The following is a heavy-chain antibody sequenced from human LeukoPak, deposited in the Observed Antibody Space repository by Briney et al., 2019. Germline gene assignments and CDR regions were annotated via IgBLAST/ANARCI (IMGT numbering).Heavy chain of an antibody. CDR2: IYYSGST. CDR1: GGSISSSSYY. V-gene: IGHV4-39*07. CDR3: ARGSIFGY. J-gene: IGHJ4*02. D-gene: IGHD3-3*01. Sequence: SETLSLTCTVSGGSISSSSYYWGWIRQPPGKGLEWIGSIYYSGSTYYNPSLKSRVTISVDTSKNQFSLKLSSVTAAVTAVYYCARGSIFGYWGQGTLVTVSS.